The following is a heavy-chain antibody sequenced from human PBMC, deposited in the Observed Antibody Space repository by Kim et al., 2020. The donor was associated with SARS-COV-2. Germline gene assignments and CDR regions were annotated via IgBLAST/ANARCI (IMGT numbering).Heavy chain of an antibody. CDR2: TI. D-gene: IGHD1-7*01. V-gene: IGHV3-48*03. J-gene: IGHJ2*01. CDR3: TRENFWYFDL. Sequence: TINSADSVNGRLTVARDNAKNSLYLQMNSLRAEDTAIYFCTRENFWYFDLWGRGTLVTVSS.